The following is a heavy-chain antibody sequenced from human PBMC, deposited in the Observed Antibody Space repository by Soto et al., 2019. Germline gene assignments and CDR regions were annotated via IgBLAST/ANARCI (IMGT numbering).Heavy chain of an antibody. CDR1: GYSISSGYY. CDR3: AISPGIAAAGTFFDY. J-gene: IGHJ4*02. Sequence: SETLSLTCAVSGYSISSGYYWGWIRQPPGKGLEWIGSIYHSGSTYYNPPLKSRVTISVDTSKNQFSLKLSSVTAADTAVYYCAISPGIAAAGTFFDYWGQGTLVTVSS. D-gene: IGHD6-13*01. V-gene: IGHV4-38-2*01. CDR2: IYHSGST.